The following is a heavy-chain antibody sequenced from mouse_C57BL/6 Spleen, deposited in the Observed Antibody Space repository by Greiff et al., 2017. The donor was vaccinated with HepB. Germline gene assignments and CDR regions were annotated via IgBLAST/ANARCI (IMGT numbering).Heavy chain of an antibody. Sequence: VQLQQSGAELVKPGASVKMSCKASGYTFTSYWITWVKQRPGQGLEWIGDIYPGSGSTNYNEKFKSKATLTVDTSSSTAYMQLSSLTSEDSAVYYCARGPLLYYDYDDYAMDYWGQGTSVTVSS. CDR2: IYPGSGST. CDR1: GYTFTSYW. J-gene: IGHJ4*01. CDR3: ARGPLLYYDYDDYAMDY. V-gene: IGHV1-55*01. D-gene: IGHD2-4*01.